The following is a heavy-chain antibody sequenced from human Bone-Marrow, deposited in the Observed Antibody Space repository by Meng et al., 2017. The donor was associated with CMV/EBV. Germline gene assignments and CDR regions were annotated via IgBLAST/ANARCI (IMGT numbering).Heavy chain of an antibody. CDR2: IYYSGST. CDR3: ARGMEDIVLTVYAIEVVDYFDY. V-gene: IGHV4-39*07. Sequence: SYYWGWIRQPPGKGLEWIGSIYYSGSTYYNPSLKSRVTISVDTSKNQFSLKLSSVTAADTAVYYCARGMEDIVLTVYAIEVVDYFDYWGQGTLVTVSS. CDR1: SYY. D-gene: IGHD2-8*01. J-gene: IGHJ4*02.